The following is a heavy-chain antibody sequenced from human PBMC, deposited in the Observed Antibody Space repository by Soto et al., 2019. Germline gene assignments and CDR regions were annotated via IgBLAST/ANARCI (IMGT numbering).Heavy chain of an antibody. CDR3: TREQSDDNYFDP. J-gene: IGHJ5*02. Sequence: PLEPLGLTHTVSCGAPSNGGYFYTLVRQPPGKGLEWLGYIYYSGGTNYNPSLKSRVTISLDKSKSQFSLRLISVTAADTAVYYCTREQSDDNYFDPWGQGTLVTVSS. CDR2: IYYSGGT. D-gene: IGHD6-19*01. CDR1: CGAPSNGGYF. V-gene: IGHV4-61*08.